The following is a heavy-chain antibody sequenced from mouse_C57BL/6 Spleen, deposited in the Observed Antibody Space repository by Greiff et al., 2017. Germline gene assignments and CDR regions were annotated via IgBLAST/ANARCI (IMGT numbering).Heavy chain of an antibody. D-gene: IGHD2-4*01. Sequence: QVQLQQSGAELARPGASVKLSCKASGYTFTSYGISWVKQRTGQGLEWIGEIYPRSGNTYYNEKFKGKATLTADKSSSTAYMELRSLTSEDSAVYFCAGGDYDGDYAMGYWGQGTSVTVSS. CDR1: GYTFTSYG. V-gene: IGHV1-81*01. J-gene: IGHJ4*01. CDR3: AGGDYDGDYAMGY. CDR2: IYPRSGNT.